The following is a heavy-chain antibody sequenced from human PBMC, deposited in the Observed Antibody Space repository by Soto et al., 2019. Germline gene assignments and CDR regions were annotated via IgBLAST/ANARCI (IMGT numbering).Heavy chain of an antibody. CDR2: IYTSGST. J-gene: IGHJ5*01. Sequence: WVVLRAGKGLEWIGRIYTSGSTNYNPSLKSRVTMSVDTSKNQFSLKLSSVTAADTAVYYCAREGDPPFDFGSGHWLHSDSWGHGTL. CDR3: AREGDPPFDFGSGHWLHSDS. D-gene: IGHD3-3*01. V-gene: IGHV4-4*07.